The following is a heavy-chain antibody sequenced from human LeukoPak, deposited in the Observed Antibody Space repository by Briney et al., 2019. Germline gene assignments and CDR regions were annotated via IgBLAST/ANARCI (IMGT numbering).Heavy chain of an antibody. CDR3: ARLIGWSRFDP. CDR1: GFTFSNYA. CDR2: IWYDGSKQ. D-gene: IGHD6-19*01. J-gene: IGHJ5*02. Sequence: GGSLRLSCAASGFTFSNYAMSWVRQAPGKGLEWVALIWYDGSKQYYADSVKGRFTISRDNSKNTLHLQMNSLRAEDTAVFYCARLIGWSRFDPWGQGALVTVSS. V-gene: IGHV3-33*08.